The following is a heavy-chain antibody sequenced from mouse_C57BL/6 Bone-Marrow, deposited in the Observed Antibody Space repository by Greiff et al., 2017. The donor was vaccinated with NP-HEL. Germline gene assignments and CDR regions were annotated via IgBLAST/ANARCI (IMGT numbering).Heavy chain of an antibody. Sequence: EVMLVESGEGLVKPGGSLKLSCAASGFTFSSYAMSWVRQTPEKRLEWVAYISSGGDYIYYADPVKGRFTISRDNARNTLYLQMSSLKSEDTAMYYCTRAGTTVVASPFAYWGQGTLVTVSA. J-gene: IGHJ3*01. D-gene: IGHD1-1*01. CDR1: GFTFSSYA. CDR2: ISSGGDYI. CDR3: TRAGTTVVASPFAY. V-gene: IGHV5-9-1*02.